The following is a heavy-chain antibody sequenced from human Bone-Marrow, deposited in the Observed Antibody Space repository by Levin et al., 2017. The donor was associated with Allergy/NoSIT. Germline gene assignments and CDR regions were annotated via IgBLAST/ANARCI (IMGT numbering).Heavy chain of an antibody. Sequence: TGGSLRLSCAASGFTVRSHSMSWVRQAPGKGLECVSVLYRGGRTYYADSVKGRFTISRDNSKNTVHFQMNNLRAEDTAVYYCARNRDYDFDLVGAFDIWGQGTMVTVSS. CDR1: GFTVRSHS. CDR2: LYRGGRT. J-gene: IGHJ3*02. V-gene: IGHV3-66*01. D-gene: IGHD5-12*01. CDR3: ARNRDYDFDLVGAFDI.